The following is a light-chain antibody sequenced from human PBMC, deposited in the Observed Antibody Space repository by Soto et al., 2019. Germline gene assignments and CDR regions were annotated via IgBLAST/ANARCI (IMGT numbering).Light chain of an antibody. Sequence: QSALTQPASVSGSPGQSITISCTGTSSDVGGYNYVSWYQQHPGKAPKFMIYDVSNRPSGVSNRFSGSKSGNTASLTISGLQAEDEADYYCTSYTSSSTYVFGTGTQVTVL. CDR1: SSDVGGYNY. CDR2: DVS. CDR3: TSYTSSSTYV. J-gene: IGLJ1*01. V-gene: IGLV2-14*01.